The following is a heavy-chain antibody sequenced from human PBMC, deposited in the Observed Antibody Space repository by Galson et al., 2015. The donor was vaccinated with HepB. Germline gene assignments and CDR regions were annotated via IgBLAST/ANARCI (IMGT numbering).Heavy chain of an antibody. Sequence: SLRLSCAASGFTVSGYWMGWVRQAPGKGLEWVANIKQDGSEKYYVDSVKGRFTISRDNAKNSVFLQMDSLRADDTAVYYCARVESVHYYYAMDVWGQGTTVTVSS. D-gene: IGHD5/OR15-5a*01. CDR2: IKQDGSEK. J-gene: IGHJ6*02. CDR3: ARVESVHYYYAMDV. CDR1: GFTVSGYW. V-gene: IGHV3-7*03.